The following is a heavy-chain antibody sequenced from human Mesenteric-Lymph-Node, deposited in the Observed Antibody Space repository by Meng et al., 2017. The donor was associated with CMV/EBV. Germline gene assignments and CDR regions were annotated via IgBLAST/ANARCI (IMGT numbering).Heavy chain of an antibody. CDR3: AKSGYDSYGLHYYGMDV. D-gene: IGHD5-12*01. J-gene: IGHJ6*02. CDR1: GYRFTSYY. V-gene: IGHV1-46*01. Sequence: PVKVSCKASGYRFTSYYIHWVRRAPGQGLEWMGIINPSGGSTNYAQKFQGRVTMTSDTSTSTVYMELRSLESEDTAVYYCAKSGYDSYGLHYYGMDVWGQGTTVTVSS. CDR2: INPSGGST.